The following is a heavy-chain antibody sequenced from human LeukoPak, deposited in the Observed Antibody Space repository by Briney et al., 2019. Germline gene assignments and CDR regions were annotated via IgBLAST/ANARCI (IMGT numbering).Heavy chain of an antibody. D-gene: IGHD5-18*01. Sequence: GGSLRLSCAASGFTFSSYGMHWVRQAPGKGLEWVAVIWYDGSNKYYADSVKGRFTISRDNSKNTLYLQMNSLRAEDTAVYYCARRGQLWSDYYYYGMDVWGQGTTVTVSS. CDR2: IWYDGSNK. CDR1: GFTFSSYG. V-gene: IGHV3-33*01. CDR3: ARRGQLWSDYYYYGMDV. J-gene: IGHJ6*02.